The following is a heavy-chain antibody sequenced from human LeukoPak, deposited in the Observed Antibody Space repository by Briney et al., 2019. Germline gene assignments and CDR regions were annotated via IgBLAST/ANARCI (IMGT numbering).Heavy chain of an antibody. CDR3: ARVMGRGAFDI. D-gene: IGHD3-10*01. Sequence: GGSLRLSCAASGFIFSSYWMHWVRHAPGKGLAWVSRINTDGSSTSYADSVKGRFTISRDNAKNSLYLQMNSLRAEDTAVYYCARVMGRGAFDIWGQGTMVTVSS. CDR2: INTDGSST. J-gene: IGHJ3*02. CDR1: GFIFSSYW. V-gene: IGHV3-74*01.